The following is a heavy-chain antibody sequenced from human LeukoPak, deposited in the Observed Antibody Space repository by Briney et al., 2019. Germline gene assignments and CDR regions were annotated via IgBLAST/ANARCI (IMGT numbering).Heavy chain of an antibody. D-gene: IGHD3-22*01. CDR2: INHSGST. CDR3: ARGPQYYYDSSGYRPRANDS. CDR1: GGSFSGYY. Sequence: PSETLSLTCAVYGGSFSGYYWSWIRQPPGKGLEWIGEINHSGSTNYNPSLKSRVTISVDRPKNQSSRKLSSVTAADTAVYYCARGPQYYYDSSGYRPRANDSWGQGNLVTVSS. V-gene: IGHV4-34*01. J-gene: IGHJ4*02.